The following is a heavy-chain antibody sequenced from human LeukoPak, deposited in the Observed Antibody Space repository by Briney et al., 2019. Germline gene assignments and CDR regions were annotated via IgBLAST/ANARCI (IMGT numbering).Heavy chain of an antibody. J-gene: IGHJ6*02. CDR2: INHNGNVN. V-gene: IGHV3-7*03. Sequence: GGSLRLSCAASGFTFSSYWMNWARQAPGKGLEWVASINHNGNVNYYVDSVKGRFTISRDNAKNSLYLQMSNLRAEDTAVYFCARGGGLDVWGQGARSPSP. D-gene: IGHD3-16*01. CDR3: ARGGGLDV. CDR1: GFTFSSYW.